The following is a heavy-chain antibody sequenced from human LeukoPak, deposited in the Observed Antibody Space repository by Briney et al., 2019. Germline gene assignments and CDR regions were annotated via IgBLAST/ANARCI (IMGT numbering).Heavy chain of an antibody. CDR3: AELGITMIGGV. D-gene: IGHD3-10*02. V-gene: IGHV3-7*01. Sequence: PGGSLRLSCAASGFTFSSYGMTWVHQAPGKGLEWVANIKTDGSQIYYVDSVKGRFTISRDNAKNSLYLQMNSLRAEDTAVYYCAELGITMIGGVWGKGTTVTISS. CDR1: GFTFSSYG. J-gene: IGHJ6*04. CDR2: IKTDGSQI.